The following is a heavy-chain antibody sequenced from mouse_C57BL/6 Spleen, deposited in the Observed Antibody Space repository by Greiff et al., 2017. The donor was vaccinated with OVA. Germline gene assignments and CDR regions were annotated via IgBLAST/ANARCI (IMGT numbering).Heavy chain of an antibody. V-gene: IGHV7-1*01. Sequence: EVKVVESGGGLVQSGRSLRLSCATSGFTFSDFYMEWVRQAPGKGLEWIAASRNKANDYTTEYSASVKGRFIVSRDTSQSILYLQMNDLRAEDTAIYYCARSYDYDVAIDYWGQGTSVTVSS. CDR1: GFTFSDFY. CDR2: SRNKANDYTT. J-gene: IGHJ4*01. CDR3: ARSYDYDVAIDY. D-gene: IGHD2-4*01.